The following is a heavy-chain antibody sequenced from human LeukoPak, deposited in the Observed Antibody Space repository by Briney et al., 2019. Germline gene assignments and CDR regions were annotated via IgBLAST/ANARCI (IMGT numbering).Heavy chain of an antibody. CDR1: GYTFTSYG. V-gene: IGHV1-18*01. J-gene: IGHJ4*02. CDR2: ISAYNGNT. D-gene: IGHD3-22*01. Sequence: ASVKVSCKASGYTFTSYGISWVRQAPGQGLEWMGWISAYNGNTNYAQKLQGRVTMTTDTSTSTAYMDLSRLRSDDTAVYYCAREFPGSSGYSLPIWGQGTLVIVSS. CDR3: AREFPGSSGYSLPI.